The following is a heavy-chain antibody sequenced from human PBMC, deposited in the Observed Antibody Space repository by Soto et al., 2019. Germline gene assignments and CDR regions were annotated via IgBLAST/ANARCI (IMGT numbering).Heavy chain of an antibody. Sequence: SETLSLTCTVSGGSISSYYWSWIRQPPGKGLEWIGYIYYSGSTNYNPSLKSRVTISVDTSKNQFSLKLSSVTAADTAVYYCFSLCRGYRYVSRSWGQRSLVPVSS. V-gene: IGHV4-59*08. CDR2: IYYSGST. CDR3: FSLCRGYRYVSRS. CDR1: GGSISSYY. J-gene: IGHJ1*01. D-gene: IGHD5-18*01.